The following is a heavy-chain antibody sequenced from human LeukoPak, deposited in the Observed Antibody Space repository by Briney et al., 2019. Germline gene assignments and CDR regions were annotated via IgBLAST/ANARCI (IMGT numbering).Heavy chain of an antibody. CDR2: VDPGDSYI. CDR1: GYSFTNYW. CDR3: ARHRRLSNFDY. Sequence: GESLRISCKGSGYSFTNYWITWVRQMPRKGLEWMGGVDPGDSYIKYSPSFQGHVTISADKSISTAYLHWSSLKASDTAMYYCARHRRLSNFDYWGQGTLVTVSS. V-gene: IGHV5-10-1*01. D-gene: IGHD3-16*02. J-gene: IGHJ4*02.